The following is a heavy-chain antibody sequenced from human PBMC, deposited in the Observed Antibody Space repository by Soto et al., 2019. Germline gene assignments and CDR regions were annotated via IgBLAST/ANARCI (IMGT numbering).Heavy chain of an antibody. CDR2: INPILDST. V-gene: IGHV1-69*09. Sequence: QAQVVQSGPAMKEPGSSVKVSCRASGIMSSGYGFSWVRQAPGQGLEWVGRINPILDSTHYAQNLQGRVSITVDKSTDTAYLEVTSLRLEDTAIYFCATMKRARLDSWGRGTVVTVSS. J-gene: IGHJ4*02. CDR1: GIMSSGYG. D-gene: IGHD6-25*01. CDR3: ATMKRARLDS.